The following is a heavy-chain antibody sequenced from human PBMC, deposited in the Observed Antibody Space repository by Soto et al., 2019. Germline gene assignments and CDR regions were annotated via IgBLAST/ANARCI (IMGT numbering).Heavy chain of an antibody. CDR1: GDSISSGGYS. V-gene: IGHV4-30-2*01. CDR2: IYHSGIT. CDR3: ARGNTVYGRTLDV. Sequence: QLRLQESGSGLVKPSQTLSLTCAVSGDSISSGGYSWNWIRQAPGKGLEWIGYIYHSGITYYNPSRKSRITMSIDKSMHQVSLKLDSATAADTAVYYCARGNTVYGRTLDVWGPGTMVTVSS. D-gene: IGHD3-10*01. J-gene: IGHJ3*01.